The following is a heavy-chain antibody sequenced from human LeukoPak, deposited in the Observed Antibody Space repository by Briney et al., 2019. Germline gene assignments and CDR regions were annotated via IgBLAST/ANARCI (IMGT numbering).Heavy chain of an antibody. J-gene: IGHJ4*02. V-gene: IGHV7-4-1*02. Sequence: ASVKVSCKATAYMFTKYAMNWVRQAPGQGLEWMGWINTNTGNPTYAQGFTGRFVFSLDTSVSTAYLQISSLKAEDTAVYYCARDKTVYSSSWLRPPLLYRGQGTLVTVSS. CDR1: AYMFTKYA. D-gene: IGHD6-13*01. CDR2: INTNTGNP. CDR3: ARDKTVYSSSWLRPPLLY.